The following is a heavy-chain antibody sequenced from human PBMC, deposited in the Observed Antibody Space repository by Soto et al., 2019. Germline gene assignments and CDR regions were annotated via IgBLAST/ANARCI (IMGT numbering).Heavy chain of an antibody. D-gene: IGHD4-17*01. CDR2: IYRSGST. V-gene: IGHV4-38-2*01. CDR1: GYSISSGYY. Sequence: KPSETLSLTCAVSGYSISSGYYWGWIRQPPGKGLEWIGSIYRSGSTYYNPSLASRVTISVDTSKNQFSLKLSSVTAADTAVYYCARVSGDYGDYHHFDYWGQGTLVTVSS. CDR3: ARVSGDYGDYHHFDY. J-gene: IGHJ4*02.